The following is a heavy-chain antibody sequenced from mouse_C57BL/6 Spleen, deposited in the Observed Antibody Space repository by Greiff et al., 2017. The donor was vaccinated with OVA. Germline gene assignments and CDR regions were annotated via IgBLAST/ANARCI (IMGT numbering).Heavy chain of an antibody. J-gene: IGHJ3*01. V-gene: IGHV1-4*01. Sequence: ESGAELARPGASVKMSCKASGYTFTSYTMHWVKQRPGQGLEWIGYINPSSGYTKYNQKFKDKATLTADKSSSTAYMQLSSLTSEDSAVYYCARWSNSFAYWGQGTLVTVSA. CDR2: INPSSGYT. CDR1: GYTFTSYT. CDR3: ARWSNSFAY. D-gene: IGHD2-5*01.